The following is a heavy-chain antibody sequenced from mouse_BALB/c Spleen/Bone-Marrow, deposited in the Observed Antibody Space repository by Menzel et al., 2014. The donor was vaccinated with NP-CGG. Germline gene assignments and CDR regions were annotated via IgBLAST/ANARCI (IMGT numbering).Heavy chain of an antibody. J-gene: IGHJ1*01. Sequence: QVQLQQSGPGLVAPSQSLSITCTVSGFSLKNYGVHWVRQPPGKGLEWLGVIGTGGGTNYNSALMSRLSISIDNSKSQVFLKMNSLQTDDTAMYYCARGWAYGNWYFDVCGAGTPVTVSS. CDR3: ARGWAYGNWYFDV. CDR1: GFSLKNYG. CDR2: IGTGGGT. V-gene: IGHV2-9*02. D-gene: IGHD2-1*01.